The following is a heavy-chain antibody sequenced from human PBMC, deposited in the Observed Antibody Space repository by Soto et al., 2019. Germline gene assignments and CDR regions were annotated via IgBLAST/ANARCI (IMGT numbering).Heavy chain of an antibody. CDR3: ARLGAGSAIYYYYYGMDV. J-gene: IGHJ6*02. D-gene: IGHD1-26*01. V-gene: IGHV1-69*13. CDR1: GGTFSSYA. Sequence: ASVKVSCKASGGTFSSYAISWVRQAPGQGLEWMGGIIPIFGTANYAQKFQGRVTITADESTSTAYMELSSLRSEDTAVYYCARLGAGSAIYYYYYGMDVWGQGTTVTVSS. CDR2: IIPIFGTA.